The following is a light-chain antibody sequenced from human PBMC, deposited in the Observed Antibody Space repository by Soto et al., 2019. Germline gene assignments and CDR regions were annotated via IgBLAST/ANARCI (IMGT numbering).Light chain of an antibody. V-gene: IGKV1-39*01. CDR2: AAS. J-gene: IGKJ1*01. CDR3: QQRYSTPRT. Sequence: DIQMTQSPSSLSASVGDRVTITCRASQTISSFLNWYQQKPGKAPKLLIYAASNLRSGVPSRFSGSGSGTEFTLTISSLQPEDFATYYCQQRYSTPRTFGQGTKVEIK. CDR1: QTISSF.